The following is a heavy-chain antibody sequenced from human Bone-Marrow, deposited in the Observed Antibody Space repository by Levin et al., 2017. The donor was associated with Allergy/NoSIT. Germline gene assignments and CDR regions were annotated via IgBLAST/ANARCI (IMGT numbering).Heavy chain of an antibody. J-gene: IGHJ4*02. D-gene: IGHD3-22*01. CDR2: INHSGST. CDR3: ARRGGYYDSLVDY. CDR1: GGSFSGYY. Sequence: PSETLSLTCAVYGGSFSGYYWSWIRQPPGKGLEWIGEINHSGSTNYNPSLKSRVTISVDTSKNQFSLKLSSVTAADTAVYYCARRGGYYDSLVDYWGQGTLVTVSS. V-gene: IGHV4-34*01.